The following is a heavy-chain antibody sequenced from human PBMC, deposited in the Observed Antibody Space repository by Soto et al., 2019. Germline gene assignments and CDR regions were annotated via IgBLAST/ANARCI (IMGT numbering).Heavy chain of an antibody. Sequence: QVQLVESGGGVVQPGRSLRLSCAASGFTFSSYGMHWVRQAPGKGLEWVSVISYDGSNKYYADSVKGRFTISRDNFKNTLYLQMNSLRAEDTAVYYCAKASSWGSRFRDGMDVW. CDR3: AKASSWGSRFRDGMDV. CDR1: GFTFSSYG. J-gene: IGHJ6*01. D-gene: IGHD6-13*01. CDR2: ISYDGSNK. V-gene: IGHV3-30*18.